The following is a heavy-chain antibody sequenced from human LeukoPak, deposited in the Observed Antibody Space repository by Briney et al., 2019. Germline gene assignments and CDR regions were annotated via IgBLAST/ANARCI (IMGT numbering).Heavy chain of an antibody. V-gene: IGHV4-61*02. CDR2: IYTSGST. J-gene: IGHJ6*04. CDR3: ARDHSMDV. Sequence: SETLSLTSTVSGGSISSGSYYWRWIRQPAGKGLEWIGRIYTSGSTNYNPSLKSRVTISVDTSKNQFSLKLSSVTAADTAVYYCARDHSMDVWGKGTTVTISS. CDR1: GGSISSGSYY.